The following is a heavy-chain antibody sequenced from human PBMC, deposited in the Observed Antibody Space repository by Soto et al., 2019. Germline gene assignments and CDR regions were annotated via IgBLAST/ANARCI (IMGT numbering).Heavy chain of an antibody. CDR1: GYIFTSYI. V-gene: IGHV1-3*01. Sequence: ASVKVSCKASGYIFTSYIMHWVRQAPGQRLEWMGRITAGNGNTKYSQKFQGRLTITRDTSASTVYMELNNLRSEDTAVYYCARTTGPTPFDPWGQGTPVTVSS. CDR3: ARTTGPTPFDP. J-gene: IGHJ5*02. D-gene: IGHD3-9*01. CDR2: ITAGNGNT.